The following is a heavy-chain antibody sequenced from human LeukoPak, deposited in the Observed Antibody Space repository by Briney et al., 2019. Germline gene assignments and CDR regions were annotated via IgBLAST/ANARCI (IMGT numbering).Heavy chain of an antibody. V-gene: IGHV1-69*01. CDR2: IIPIFGTA. Sequence: ASVKVSCKASGGTFSSYAISWVRQAPGQGLEWMGGIIPIFGTANYAQKFQGRVTITADESTSTAYMELSSLRSEDTAVYYCARGSSGWPTPGFFDYWGQGTLVTVSS. CDR3: ARGSSGWPTPGFFDY. J-gene: IGHJ4*02. D-gene: IGHD6-19*01. CDR1: GGTFSSYA.